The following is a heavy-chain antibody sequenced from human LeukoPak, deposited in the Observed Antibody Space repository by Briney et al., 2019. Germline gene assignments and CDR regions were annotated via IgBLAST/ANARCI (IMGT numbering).Heavy chain of an antibody. J-gene: IGHJ3*01. V-gene: IGHV6-1*01. CDR3: ARYKRNGGRAFHV. CDR2: TYCRYKRSD. Sequence: SQPLSLICAISGDIVCTCSVAGPWSRRSPSRSLEWLGRTYCRYKRSDHYAVSVQSRISINPDTSRYEFSLQLNCVTPADTAVYYCARYKRNGGRAFHVWGQGTTLTVPS. CDR1: GDIVCTCSVA. D-gene: IGHD1-1*01.